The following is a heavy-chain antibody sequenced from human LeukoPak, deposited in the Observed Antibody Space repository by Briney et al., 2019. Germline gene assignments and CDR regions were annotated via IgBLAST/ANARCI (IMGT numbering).Heavy chain of an antibody. CDR1: GYTFTSYY. J-gene: IGHJ6*03. CDR3: ARGHMVRGVIVYYYYMDV. D-gene: IGHD3-10*01. CDR2: INPSGGST. Sequence: ASVKVSCKASGYTFTSYYMHWVRQAPGQGLEWMGIINPSGGSTSYAQKLQGRVTMTRDTSTSTVYMELSSLRSEDTAVYYCARGHMVRGVIVYYYYMDVWGKGTTVTISS. V-gene: IGHV1-46*01.